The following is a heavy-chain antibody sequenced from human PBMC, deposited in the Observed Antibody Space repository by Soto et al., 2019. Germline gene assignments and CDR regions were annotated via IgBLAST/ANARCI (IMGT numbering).Heavy chain of an antibody. CDR3: ARDAAARYGMDV. CDR1: GYTFTSYY. Sequence: ASVKVSCKASGYTFTSYYMHWVRQAPGQGLEWMGIINPSGGSTSYAQKFQGRVTMTRDTSTSTVYMELGSLRSEDTAVYYCARDAAARYGMDVWGQGTTVTVSS. CDR2: INPSGGST. D-gene: IGHD6-13*01. V-gene: IGHV1-46*01. J-gene: IGHJ6*02.